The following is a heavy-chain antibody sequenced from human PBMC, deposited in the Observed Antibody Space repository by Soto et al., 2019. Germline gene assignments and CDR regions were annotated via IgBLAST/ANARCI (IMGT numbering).Heavy chain of an antibody. J-gene: IGHJ2*01. Sequence: PGGSLRLSCVASGFTFSDYAMTWVRQAPGKGLEWVATISATGGNIVYTDSLKGRFTISRDNSKNTLYLQLNGLTSDDTAVHYCAKVAGGLGYFDLWGRGTLVTVSS. CDR2: ISATGGNI. CDR3: AKVAGGLGYFDL. D-gene: IGHD3-16*01. V-gene: IGHV3-23*01. CDR1: GFTFSDYA.